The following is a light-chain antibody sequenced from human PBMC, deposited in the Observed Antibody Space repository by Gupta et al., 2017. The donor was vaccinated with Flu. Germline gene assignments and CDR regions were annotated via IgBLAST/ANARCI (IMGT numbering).Light chain of an antibody. CDR3: QQRSDWATT. Sequence: PDTLSLSPGERATLSCRASQSVSSYLAWYQQKPGQAPRLLIYDASNRATGIPARFSGSGSGTDFTLTISSLEPEDFAVYYCQQRSDWATTFGSGTKVEIK. J-gene: IGKJ4*01. CDR2: DAS. V-gene: IGKV3-11*01. CDR1: QSVSSY.